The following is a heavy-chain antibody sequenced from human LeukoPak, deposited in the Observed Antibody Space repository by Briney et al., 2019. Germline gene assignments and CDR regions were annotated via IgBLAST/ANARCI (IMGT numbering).Heavy chain of an antibody. Sequence: PGRSLRLSCAASGFTFSSYAMHWVRQAPGKGLEWVAVISYDGSNKYYADSVKGRFTISRDNSKNTLYLQMNSLRAEDTAVYYCAKGSIDWYYFDYWGQGTLVTVSS. CDR1: GFTFSSYA. D-gene: IGHD3-9*01. J-gene: IGHJ4*02. CDR2: ISYDGSNK. V-gene: IGHV3-30-3*01. CDR3: AKGSIDWYYFDY.